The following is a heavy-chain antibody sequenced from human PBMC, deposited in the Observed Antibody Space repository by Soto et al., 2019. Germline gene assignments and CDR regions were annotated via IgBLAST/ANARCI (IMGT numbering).Heavy chain of an antibody. CDR3: AKDRFYCSSTSCYVENYYYYMDV. D-gene: IGHD2-2*01. CDR2: ISGSGCST. V-gene: IGHV3-23*01. Sequence: GAAGGSADSSGGRSGVRKAQGKGLEWVSVISGSGCSTYYAASVKGRFTISTDNSKNTLYLQMNSLRAEDTAVYYCAKDRFYCSSTSCYVENYYYYMDVCGTGTPVTSP. J-gene: IGHJ6*03. CDR1: GSADSSGG.